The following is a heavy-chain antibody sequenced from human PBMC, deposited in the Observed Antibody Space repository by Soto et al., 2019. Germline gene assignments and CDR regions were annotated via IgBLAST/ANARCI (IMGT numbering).Heavy chain of an antibody. J-gene: IGHJ4*02. Sequence: EVQLLESGGGLVQPGGSLRLSCAASGFTFSSYAMSWVRQAPGKGLEWVSAISGSGGSTYYADSVKGRFTISRDNSKNALYLQMISLRAEDTAVYYCAKGGLAAAVYFDYWGQGTLVTVSS. V-gene: IGHV3-23*01. CDR3: AKGGLAAAVYFDY. CDR2: ISGSGGST. CDR1: GFTFSSYA. D-gene: IGHD6-13*01.